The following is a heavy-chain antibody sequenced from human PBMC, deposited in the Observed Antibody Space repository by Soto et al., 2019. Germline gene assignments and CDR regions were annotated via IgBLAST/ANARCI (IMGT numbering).Heavy chain of an antibody. J-gene: IGHJ6*02. D-gene: IGHD5-18*01. CDR1: GGIFTNNA. CDR2: VIPLFDTA. Sequence: QVQVVQSGAEVKKPGSSVKVSCKVSGGIFTNNAISWVRQAPGQGLEWMGGVIPLFDTAYYAQIFRGRLRISADGATTTAYMELSGLTSAETAVYFCATGGHNDGYNFYHRMDVWGQGTTVTVS. V-gene: IGHV1-69*01. CDR3: ATGGHNDGYNFYHRMDV.